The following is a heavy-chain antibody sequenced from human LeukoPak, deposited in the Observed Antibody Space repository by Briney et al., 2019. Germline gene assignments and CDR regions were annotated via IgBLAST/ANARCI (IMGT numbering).Heavy chain of an antibody. J-gene: IGHJ4*02. CDR1: GFTFDNYV. CDR3: AKDYIAVAGTFSDY. V-gene: IGHV3-23*01. Sequence: GGSLRLSCAASGFTFDNYVMAWFRQAPGKGLEWVSTISAVFANTYSADSVKGRFTISRDNSKNTLYLQMNSLRAEDTAVYYCAKDYIAVAGTFSDYWGQGTLVTVSS. CDR2: ISAVFANT. D-gene: IGHD6-19*01.